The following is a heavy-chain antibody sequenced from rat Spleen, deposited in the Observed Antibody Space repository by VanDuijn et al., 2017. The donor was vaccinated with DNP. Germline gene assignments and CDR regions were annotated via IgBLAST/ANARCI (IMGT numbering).Heavy chain of an antibody. D-gene: IGHD1-12*01. J-gene: IGHJ4*01. V-gene: IGHV5-25*01. Sequence: EVQLAESGGGLVRPGRSLKLSCAASGFTFSDYFMAWVRQAPTKGLEWVASISPSGGSTYYRDSVKGRFTISRDNAKSTLYLQMDSLRSEDTATYYCTRHRTIMPYYYAMDAWGQGASVTVSS. CDR2: ISPSGGST. CDR3: TRHRTIMPYYYAMDA. CDR1: GFTFSDYF.